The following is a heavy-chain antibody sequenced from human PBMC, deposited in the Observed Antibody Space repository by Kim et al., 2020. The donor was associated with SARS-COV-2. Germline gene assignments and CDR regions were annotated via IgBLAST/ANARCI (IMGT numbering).Heavy chain of an antibody. D-gene: IGHD5-12*01. CDR2: ISYDGSNK. CDR3: ARDLNHDIVATIIMYH. J-gene: IGHJ4*02. Sequence: GGSLRLSCAASGFTFSSYGMHWVRQAPGKGLEWVAVISYDGSNKYYADSVKGRFTISRDNSKNTLYLQMNSLRAEDTAVYYCARDLNHDIVATIIMYHWCQGTLVTVSS. CDR1: GFTFSSYG. V-gene: IGHV3-33*05.